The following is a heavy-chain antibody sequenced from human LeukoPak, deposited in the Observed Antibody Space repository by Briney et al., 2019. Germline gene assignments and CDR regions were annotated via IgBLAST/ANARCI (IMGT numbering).Heavy chain of an antibody. Sequence: SETLSLTCTVSGGSISSSSYYWSWIRQPPGKGLEWIGYIYYSGSTNYNPSLKSRVTISVDTSKNQFSLKLSSVTAADTAVYYCARGRSSMVRGYYYYYMDVWGKGTTVTISS. CDR3: ARGRSSMVRGYYYYYMDV. J-gene: IGHJ6*03. V-gene: IGHV4-61*01. CDR2: IYYSGST. D-gene: IGHD3-10*01. CDR1: GGSISSSSYY.